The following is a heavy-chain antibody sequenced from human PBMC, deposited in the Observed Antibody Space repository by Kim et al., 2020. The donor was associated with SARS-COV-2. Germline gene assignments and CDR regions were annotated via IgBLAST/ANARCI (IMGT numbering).Heavy chain of an antibody. J-gene: IGHJ5*02. D-gene: IGHD3-22*01. CDR2: ISGSGGST. Sequence: GGSLILSCAASGFTFSSYAMSWVRQAPGKGLEWVSAISGSGGSTYYADSVKGRFTISRDNSKNTLYLQMNSLRAEDTAVYYCAKGGRIVVVLNWFDPWGQGTLVTVSS. CDR3: AKGGRIVVVLNWFDP. V-gene: IGHV3-23*01. CDR1: GFTFSSYA.